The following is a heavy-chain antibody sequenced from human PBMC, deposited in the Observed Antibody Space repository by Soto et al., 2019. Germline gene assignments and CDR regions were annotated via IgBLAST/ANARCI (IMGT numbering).Heavy chain of an antibody. V-gene: IGHV3-33*01. J-gene: IGHJ3*02. D-gene: IGHD1-26*01. CDR3: ARESGSHDAFDI. Sequence: QVQLVESGGGVVQPERSLRLSCAASGFSFSDYGMHWVRQAPDKGLEWVAVIWYDGSNKDYVDSAKGRFTISRDNSKNMLYLEMNSLRVEDTAVYYCARESGSHDAFDIWGQGTMVTVSP. CDR2: IWYDGSNK. CDR1: GFSFSDYG.